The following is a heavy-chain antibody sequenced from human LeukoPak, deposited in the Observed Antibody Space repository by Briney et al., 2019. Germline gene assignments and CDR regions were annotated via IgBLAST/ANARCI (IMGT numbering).Heavy chain of an antibody. J-gene: IGHJ4*02. V-gene: IGHV3-21*06. CDR3: ARGTIGGNPASAY. Sequence: PGGSLRLSCAASGFTFSTYEMNSVRQAPGKGLGWVSSIGTDGYSYSAVSVKGRFTISRDNAKSTLYLQMDSLTVEDTALYYCARGTIGGNPASAYWGQGTLVTVSS. CDR2: IGTDGYS. D-gene: IGHD4-23*01. CDR1: GFTFSTYE.